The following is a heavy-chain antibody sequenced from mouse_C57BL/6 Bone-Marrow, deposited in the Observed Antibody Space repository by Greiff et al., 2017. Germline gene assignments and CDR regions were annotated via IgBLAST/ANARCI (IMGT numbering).Heavy chain of an antibody. CDR3: SRGVTTSPIYSMDY. CDR2: IYPGSGST. V-gene: IGHV1-55*01. J-gene: IGHJ4*01. D-gene: IGHD2-1*01. CDR1: GYTFTSYW. Sequence: QVQLQQPGAELVKPGASVKMSCKASGYTFTSYWITWVKQRPGQGLEWIGDIYPGSGSTKYNEKFKSKATLTVDTSSSTAYMQLSSLTSEDSAVYYCSRGVTTSPIYSMDYWGQGTSVTVSS.